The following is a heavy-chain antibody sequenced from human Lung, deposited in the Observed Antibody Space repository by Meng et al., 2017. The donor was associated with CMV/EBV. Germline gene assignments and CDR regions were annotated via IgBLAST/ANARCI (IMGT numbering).Heavy chain of an antibody. V-gene: IGHV1-2*02. J-gene: IGHJ5*02. Sequence: GYNFGDYFIHWVRQAPGQGREWMGWINPRSGDSKYAQKFQGRVTMTRDTAISATYMEVRRLTYDDTAVYYCARNNYYYDSSGPFGLWGQGALVTVSS. D-gene: IGHD3-22*01. CDR2: INPRSGDS. CDR3: ARNNYYYDSSGPFGL. CDR1: GYNFGDYF.